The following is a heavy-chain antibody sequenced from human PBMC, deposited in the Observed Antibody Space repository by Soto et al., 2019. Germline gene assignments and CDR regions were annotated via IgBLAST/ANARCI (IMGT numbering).Heavy chain of an antibody. CDR2: IYYSGST. CDR1: GGSISSYY. D-gene: IGHD3-10*01. Sequence: QVQLQESGPGLVKPSETLSLTCTVSGGSISSYYWSWIRQPPGKGLEWIGYIYYSGSTNYNPSLKSRVTLXXDXSXXQFSLKVSSVTAADTAVYYCAKPTYYGNVPDAFDIWGQGTMVTVSS. V-gene: IGHV4-59*01. CDR3: AKPTYYGNVPDAFDI. J-gene: IGHJ3*02.